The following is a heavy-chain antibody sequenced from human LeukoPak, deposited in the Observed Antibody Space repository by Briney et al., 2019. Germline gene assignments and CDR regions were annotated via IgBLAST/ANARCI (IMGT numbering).Heavy chain of an antibody. CDR3: ARDQVAGSSFDY. D-gene: IGHD6-19*01. CDR2: IYYTGSA. CDR1: GGSTSDSDYY. V-gene: IGHV4-39*07. J-gene: IGHJ4*02. Sequence: SETLSLTCTVSGGSTSDSDYYWSWIRQPPGKGLEWLGNIYYTGSASYNPSLKSRVTISLDTSKNQFSLKLSSVTAADTAVYYCARDQVAGSSFDYWGQGTLVTVSS.